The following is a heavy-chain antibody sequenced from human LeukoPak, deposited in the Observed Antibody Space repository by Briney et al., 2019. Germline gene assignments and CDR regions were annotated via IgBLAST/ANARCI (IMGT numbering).Heavy chain of an antibody. Sequence: GGSLRLSCAASGFTFSSYSMNWVRQAPGKGLEWVSSISSSSSYIYYADSVEGRFTISRDNAKNSLYLQMNSLRAEDTAVYYCARDNHGGDYDDAFDIWGQGTMVTVSS. CDR1: GFTFSSYS. CDR2: ISSSSSYI. V-gene: IGHV3-21*01. D-gene: IGHD4-17*01. CDR3: ARDNHGGDYDDAFDI. J-gene: IGHJ3*02.